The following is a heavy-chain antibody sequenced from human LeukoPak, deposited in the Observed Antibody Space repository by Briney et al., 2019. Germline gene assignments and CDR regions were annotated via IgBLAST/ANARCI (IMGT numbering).Heavy chain of an antibody. J-gene: IGHJ6*03. D-gene: IGHD6-13*01. CDR1: GYTFTSYG. Sequence: ASAKVSCKASGYTFTSYGISWVRQAPGQGLEWMGWISAYNGNTNYAQKLQGRVTMTTDTSTSTAYMELRSLRSDDTAVYYCARDQDSSSWTYYYYYYMDVWGKGTTVTVSS. CDR2: ISAYNGNT. V-gene: IGHV1-18*01. CDR3: ARDQDSSSWTYYYYYYMDV.